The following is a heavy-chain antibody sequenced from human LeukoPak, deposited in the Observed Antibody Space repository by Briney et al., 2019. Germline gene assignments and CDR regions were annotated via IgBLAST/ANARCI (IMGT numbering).Heavy chain of an antibody. CDR3: ARDDRTSSYYDSRGYYFDY. CDR1: GYSFTSYG. J-gene: IGHJ4*02. V-gene: IGHV1-18*01. D-gene: IGHD3-22*01. CDR2: ISPYNGNT. Sequence: ASVNVPYKDSGYSFTSYGISWVRQAPGQGLEWMGWISPYNGNTNYAQKLQGRVSMTIDTPTSIAYMELRSLRSDDTAVYYCARDDRTSSYYDSRGYYFDYWGQGTLVTVST.